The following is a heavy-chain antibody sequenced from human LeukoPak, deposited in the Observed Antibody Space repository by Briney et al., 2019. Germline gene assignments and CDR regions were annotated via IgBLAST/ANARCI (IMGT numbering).Heavy chain of an antibody. J-gene: IGHJ5*02. CDR3: ARDSGTTGEVKFDP. D-gene: IGHD3-10*01. V-gene: IGHV4-59*12. CDR2: VYYSGTT. Sequence: SETLSLTCTVSGGSISTYYWSWIRQHPGKGLEWIGYVYYSGTTNYNPSLKSRVTISGDTSKNQFSLKLSSVTAADTAVYYCARDSGTTGEVKFDPWGQGTLVTVSS. CDR1: GGSISTYY.